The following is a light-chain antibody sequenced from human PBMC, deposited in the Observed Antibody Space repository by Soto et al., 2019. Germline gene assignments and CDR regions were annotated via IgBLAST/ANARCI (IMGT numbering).Light chain of an antibody. V-gene: IGLV1-47*01. CDR1: SSNIGSNN. CDR3: ATWDDSPSGRSWV. Sequence: QSVLTQSPSASGTPGQRVSISCSGSSSNIGSNNVYWYQQFPGSAPRFLIYPNSPRPSGVPDRFSASKSGTSASLVIRGLRPEDEATYYCATWDDSPSGRSWVFGGGTELTVL. CDR2: PNS. J-gene: IGLJ3*02.